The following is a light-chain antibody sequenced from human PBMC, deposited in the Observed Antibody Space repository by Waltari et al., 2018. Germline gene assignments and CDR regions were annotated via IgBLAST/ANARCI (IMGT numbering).Light chain of an antibody. CDR2: GIS. V-gene: IGKV3-20*01. CDR1: QSVSSNY. J-gene: IGKJ1*01. CDR3: QQYSASPWT. Sequence: EIVLTPSPGTLSLSPGKRATLSCRASQSVSSNYLAWYQQKPGQAPSLLIYGISSRATGIPDRFRGSGSGTDFTLTISRLEPEDFAMYYCQQYSASPWTFG.